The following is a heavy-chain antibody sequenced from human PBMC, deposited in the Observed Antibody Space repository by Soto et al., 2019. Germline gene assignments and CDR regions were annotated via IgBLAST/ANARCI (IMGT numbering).Heavy chain of an antibody. V-gene: IGHV1-8*01. Sequence: QVQLVQSGAEVKKPGASVKVSCKASGYTFTSYDINWVRQATGQGLEWMGWMNPNSGNTGYAQKFQGRVTMTRNTSISTAYMELSSLRSEDTAVYYCARGRPDYDILTGYYYYFDYWGQGTLVTVSS. D-gene: IGHD3-9*01. CDR1: GYTFTSYD. CDR3: ARGRPDYDILTGYYYYFDY. J-gene: IGHJ4*02. CDR2: MNPNSGNT.